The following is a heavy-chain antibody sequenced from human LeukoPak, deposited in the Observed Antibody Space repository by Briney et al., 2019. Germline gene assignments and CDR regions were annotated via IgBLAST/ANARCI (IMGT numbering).Heavy chain of an antibody. CDR1: GGSISSYY. D-gene: IGHD5-18*01. Sequence: SETLSLTCTVAGGSISSYYWSWIRQSPGEGLEWIGYIHYRGSTNYNPSLKSRVTISVDTSKNQFSLKLSSLTAADTAVYYCARSVLGYSYGLHIDYWGQGTLVTVSS. V-gene: IGHV4-59*01. CDR2: IHYRGST. CDR3: ARSVLGYSYGLHIDY. J-gene: IGHJ4*02.